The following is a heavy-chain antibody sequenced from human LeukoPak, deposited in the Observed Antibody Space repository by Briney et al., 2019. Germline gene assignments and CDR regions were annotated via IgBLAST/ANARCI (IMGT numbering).Heavy chain of an antibody. J-gene: IGHJ4*02. CDR2: INAGNGNT. Sequence: ASVTVSCTASGYTFTTYAMHWVRQAPGQRLEWMGWINAGNGNTKYSQKFQGRVTITRDTSASTAYMELSSLRSEDTAVYYCARDRGGYIVVDYFDYWGQGTLVTVSS. CDR3: ARDRGGYIVVDYFDY. V-gene: IGHV1-3*01. D-gene: IGHD5-18*01. CDR1: GYTFTTYA.